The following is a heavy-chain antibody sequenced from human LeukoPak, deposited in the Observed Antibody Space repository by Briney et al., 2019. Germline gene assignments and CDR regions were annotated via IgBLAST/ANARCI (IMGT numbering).Heavy chain of an antibody. V-gene: IGHV3-23*01. D-gene: IGHD6-13*01. CDR1: GFTFSTFA. CDR2: IFPSGGEI. CDR3: AKDSSSWYDYFDY. J-gene: IGHJ4*02. Sequence: GGSLRLSCAASGFTFSTFAMIWVRQPPGKGLEWVSSIFPSGGEIHYADSVRGRFTISRDNSKNTLYLQMNSLRAEDTAVYYCAKDSSSWYDYFDYWGQGTLVTVSS.